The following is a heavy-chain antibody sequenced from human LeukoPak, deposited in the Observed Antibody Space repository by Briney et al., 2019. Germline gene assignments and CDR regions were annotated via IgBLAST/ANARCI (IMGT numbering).Heavy chain of an antibody. Sequence: GGSLRLSCTASGFTFSNYVMSWVRQAPGKGLEWVSYISGSGGTTYYADSVRGRFTISRDNAKNSLYLQMNSLRAEDTALYYCAKDIGGTVTTGYDYWGQGTLVTVSS. D-gene: IGHD4-17*01. V-gene: IGHV3-23*01. CDR1: GFTFSNYV. CDR3: AKDIGGTVTTGYDY. CDR2: ISGSGGTT. J-gene: IGHJ4*02.